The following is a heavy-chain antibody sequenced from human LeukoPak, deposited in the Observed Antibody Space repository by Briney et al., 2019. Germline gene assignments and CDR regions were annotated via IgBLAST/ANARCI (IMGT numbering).Heavy chain of an antibody. J-gene: IGHJ3*02. CDR3: ATTEIPEFRDAFDI. Sequence: GASVKVSCKASGYTFTSYDINWVRQAPGKGLEWMGGFDPEDGETIYAQKFQGRVTMTEDTSTDTAYMELSSLRSEDTAVYYCATTEIPEFRDAFDIWGQGTMVTVSS. D-gene: IGHD2-21*01. CDR1: GYTFTSYD. V-gene: IGHV1-24*01. CDR2: FDPEDGET.